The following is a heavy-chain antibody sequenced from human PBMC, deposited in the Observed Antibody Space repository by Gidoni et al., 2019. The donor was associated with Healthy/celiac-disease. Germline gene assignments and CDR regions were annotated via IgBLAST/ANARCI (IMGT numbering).Heavy chain of an antibody. V-gene: IGHV5-10-1*03. J-gene: IGHJ4*02. D-gene: IGHD2-2*02. CDR1: GYSFSSYW. CDR3: ARPSQVDTSCYNY. CDR2: IDPSDSYT. Sequence: DVQLSQSGAEVNKPGESLRISCKGSGYSFSSYWISCVRQMHVKGLAWMGRIDPSDSYTNYGPSFQGHVTISADKSISTAYLQWSSLKASDTAMYYCARPSQVDTSCYNYWGQGTLVTVSS.